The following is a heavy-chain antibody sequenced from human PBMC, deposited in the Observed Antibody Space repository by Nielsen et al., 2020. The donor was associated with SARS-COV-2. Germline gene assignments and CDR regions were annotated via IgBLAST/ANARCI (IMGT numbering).Heavy chain of an antibody. CDR3: ARGDIAVVPAAMFRGDDAFDI. J-gene: IGHJ3*02. CDR2: IYYSRSV. Sequence: GSLRLSCTVSGGSLSSRNYYWGWIRQPTGKGLEWLGTIYYSRSVSYNPSLRSRVTISVDTSKKHFSLKLTSVTAADTAVYFCARGDIAVVPAAMFRGDDAFDIWGQGTMVRVSS. V-gene: IGHV4-39*02. CDR1: GGSLSSRNYY. D-gene: IGHD2-2*01.